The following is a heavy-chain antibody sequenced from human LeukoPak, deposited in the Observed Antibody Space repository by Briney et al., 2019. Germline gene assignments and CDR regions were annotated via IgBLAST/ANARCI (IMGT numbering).Heavy chain of an antibody. J-gene: IGHJ4*02. V-gene: IGHV3-33*01. Sequence: PGRSLRLSCAASGFTFSSYGMHWVRRAPGKGLEWVAVIWYDGSNKYYADSVKGRFTISRDNSKNTLDVQMNSLRAEDTAVYYCARDPYYYGSGIWGYFDYWGQGTLVTVSS. D-gene: IGHD3-10*01. CDR3: ARDPYYYGSGIWGYFDY. CDR2: IWYDGSNK. CDR1: GFTFSSYG.